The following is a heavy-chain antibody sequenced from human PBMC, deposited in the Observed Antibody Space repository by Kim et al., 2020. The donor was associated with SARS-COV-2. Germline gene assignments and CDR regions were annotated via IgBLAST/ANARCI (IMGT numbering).Heavy chain of an antibody. CDR2: INHSGST. Sequence: ETLSLTCAVYGGSFSGYYWSWIRQPPGKGLEWIGEINHSGSTNYNPSLKSRVTISVDTSKNQFSLKLSSVTAADTAVYYCARGYHSGSWNWFDPWGQGTLVTVSS. D-gene: IGHD1-26*01. V-gene: IGHV4-34*01. CDR1: GGSFSGYY. CDR3: ARGYHSGSWNWFDP. J-gene: IGHJ5*02.